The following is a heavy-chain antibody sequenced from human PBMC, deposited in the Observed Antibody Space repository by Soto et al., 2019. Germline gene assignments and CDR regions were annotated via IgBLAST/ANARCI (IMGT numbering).Heavy chain of an antibody. CDR1: GYTFTNYW. V-gene: IGHV5-51*01. Sequence: PGESLNISCKASGYTFTNYWIVLVRQVPGKGLEWMGLIYPGDSDTRYNPSFQGQVTISADKSTSAAYLQWSSLKASDTAMYYCARHGGEAGGFDPWGQGTLVTVSS. D-gene: IGHD2-21*01. CDR2: IYPGDSDT. J-gene: IGHJ5*02. CDR3: ARHGGEAGGFDP.